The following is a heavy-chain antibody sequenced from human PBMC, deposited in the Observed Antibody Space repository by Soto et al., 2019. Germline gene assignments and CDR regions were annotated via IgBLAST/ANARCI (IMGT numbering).Heavy chain of an antibody. D-gene: IGHD1-26*01. Sequence: EVQLLESGGGLVQPGGSLRLSCAASGFTFSSYVMSWVRQAPGKGLEWVSAISGGHTTYYADSVKGRFTISRDNSKNTLYLQMNSLRAEDTALYYFAKDYESESYSGKYAIDSWGQGTLVSVST. V-gene: IGHV3-23*01. J-gene: IGHJ5*01. CDR3: AKDYESESYSGKYAIDS. CDR2: ISGGHTT. CDR1: GFTFSSYV.